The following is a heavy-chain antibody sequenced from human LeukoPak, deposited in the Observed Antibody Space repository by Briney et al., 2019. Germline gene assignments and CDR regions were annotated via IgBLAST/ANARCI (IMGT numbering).Heavy chain of an antibody. CDR1: GYTFTSYG. D-gene: IGHD3-10*01. Sequence: ASVKVSCKASGYTFTSYGISWVRQAPGQGLEWMGWISAYNGNTNYAQKLQGRVTMTTDTSTSTAYMELTSLRSDDTAVYYCARDRLWFGGDCAFDIWGQGTMVIASS. CDR2: ISAYNGNT. V-gene: IGHV1-18*01. CDR3: ARDRLWFGGDCAFDI. J-gene: IGHJ3*02.